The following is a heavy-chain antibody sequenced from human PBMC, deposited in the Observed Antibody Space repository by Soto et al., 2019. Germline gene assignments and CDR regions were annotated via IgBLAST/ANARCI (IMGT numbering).Heavy chain of an antibody. CDR2: IYYSGST. V-gene: IGHV4-30-4*01. CDR3: AREPPRGYRSWYDGY. Sequence: PSETLYLTCTVSVGSISSGDYYCSWIRQPPWKGLEWIGYIYYSGSTYYNPSLKSRVTISVDTSKNQFSLKLSSVTAADTAVYYCAREPPRGYRSWYDGYRGQGTRVPVSS. J-gene: IGHJ4*02. CDR1: VGSISSGDYY. D-gene: IGHD6-13*01.